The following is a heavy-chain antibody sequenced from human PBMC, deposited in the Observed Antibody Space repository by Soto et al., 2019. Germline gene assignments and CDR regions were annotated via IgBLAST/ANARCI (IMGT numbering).Heavy chain of an antibody. CDR3: ARDVLGGGSHGLGDDY. CDR2: IYYSGDT. Sequence: SETLSLTCTVSGDSVSSGSYYWSWIRQPPGKGLEWLGYIYYSGDTHYNPSLNSRITMSVDTSKNQFSLRLSSMTAADTAVYYCARDVLGGGSHGLGDDYWGQGTLVTVSS. CDR1: GDSVSSGSYY. J-gene: IGHJ4*02. V-gene: IGHV4-61*01. D-gene: IGHD2-15*01.